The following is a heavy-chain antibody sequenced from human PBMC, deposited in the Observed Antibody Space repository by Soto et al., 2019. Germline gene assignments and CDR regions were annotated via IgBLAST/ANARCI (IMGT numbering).Heavy chain of an antibody. D-gene: IGHD6-13*01. CDR3: TSSGYSSSWYGGGGREDYYYYGMDV. V-gene: IGHV3-15*01. CDR2: IKSKTDGGTT. CDR1: GFTFSNAW. J-gene: IGHJ6*02. Sequence: GGSLRLSCAASGFTFSNAWMSWVRQAPGKGLGWVGRIKSKTDGGTTDYAAPVKGRFTISRDDSKNTLYLQMNSLKTEDTAVYYCTSSGYSSSWYGGGGREDYYYYGMDVWGQGTTVTVSS.